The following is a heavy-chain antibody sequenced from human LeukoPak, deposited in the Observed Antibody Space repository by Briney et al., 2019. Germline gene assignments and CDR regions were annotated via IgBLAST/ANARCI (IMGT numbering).Heavy chain of an antibody. D-gene: IGHD2-21*01. CDR1: GGSFSGYY. CDR3: ARLPVLFYYMDV. V-gene: IGHV4-34*01. Sequence: SETLSLTCAVYGGSFSGYYWSWIRQPPGKGLEWIGEINHSGSTYYNPSLKSRVTISVDTSKNQFSLKLSSVTAADTAVYYCARLPVLFYYMDVWGKGTTVTVSS. J-gene: IGHJ6*03. CDR2: INHSGST.